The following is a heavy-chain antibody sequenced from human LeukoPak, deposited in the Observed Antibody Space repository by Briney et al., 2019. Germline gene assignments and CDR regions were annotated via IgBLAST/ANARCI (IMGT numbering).Heavy chain of an antibody. CDR2: INPNSGGT. D-gene: IGHD3-10*01. CDR1: GYTFISYG. J-gene: IGHJ4*02. CDR3: ARDAKEYLWFGELLLEDYFDY. Sequence: ASVKVSCKASGYTFISYGISWVRQAPGQGLEWMGWINPNSGGTNYAQKFQGRVTMTRDTSISTAYMELSRLRPDDTAVYYCARDAKEYLWFGELLLEDYFDYWGQGTLVTVSS. V-gene: IGHV1-2*02.